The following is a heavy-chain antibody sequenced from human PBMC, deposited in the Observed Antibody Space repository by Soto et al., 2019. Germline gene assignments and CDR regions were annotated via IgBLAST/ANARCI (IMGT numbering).Heavy chain of an antibody. J-gene: IGHJ5*01. V-gene: IGHV4-59*01. CDR1: GGSISNYY. D-gene: IGHD3-10*01. CDR2: VFYGGST. CDR3: ARGTTSFPYFGELLAYNWYDS. Sequence: SETLSLTCTVSGGSISNYYWSWIRQPPGKGLEWIGYVFYGGSTNYNPSLKSRATISLDTSKNHFSLNLTSVTAAATAVYYCARGTTSFPYFGELLAYNWYDSWGQGSLVTVSS.